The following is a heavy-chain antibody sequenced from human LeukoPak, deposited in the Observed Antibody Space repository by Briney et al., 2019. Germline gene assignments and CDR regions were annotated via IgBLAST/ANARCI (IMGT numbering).Heavy chain of an antibody. CDR3: ARGELGISAFDI. CDR1: GGSFSGCY. D-gene: IGHD7-27*01. CDR2: INHSGST. V-gene: IGHV4-34*01. Sequence: PSETLSLTCAVYGGSFSGCYWSWIRQPPGKGLKWIGEINHSGSTNYHPSLKSRVTISLDTSKNQFSLKLRSVTAADTAVYYCARGELGISAFDIWGQGTMVTVSS. J-gene: IGHJ3*02.